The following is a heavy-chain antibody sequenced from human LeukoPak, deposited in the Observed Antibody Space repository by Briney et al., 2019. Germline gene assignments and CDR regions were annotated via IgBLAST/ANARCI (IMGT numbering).Heavy chain of an antibody. CDR3: VEEEYRSGRDPFDY. V-gene: IGHV3-23*01. CDR2: ISGSGGST. D-gene: IGHD6-19*01. CDR1: GFTVSSKY. J-gene: IGHJ4*02. Sequence: PGGSLRLSCTRSGFTVSSKYMSGVRQAPGKGLEWVSTISGSGGSTYYADSVKGRSTISRDISKNTLYLQMNSLRVEDTAVYYCVEEEYRSGRDPFDYWGQGTLVTVSS.